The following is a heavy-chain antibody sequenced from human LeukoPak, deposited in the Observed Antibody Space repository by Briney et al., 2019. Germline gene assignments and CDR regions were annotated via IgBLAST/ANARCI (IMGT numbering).Heavy chain of an antibody. V-gene: IGHV3-21*01. J-gene: IGHJ4*02. CDR2: ISSSSSYI. Sequence: GGSLRLSCAASGFTFSSYSMNWVRQAPGKGLEWVSSISSSSSYIYYADSVKGRSTISRDNAKNSLYLQMNSLRAEDTAVYYCASDSSGWYYFDYWGQGTLVTVSS. D-gene: IGHD6-19*01. CDR1: GFTFSSYS. CDR3: ASDSSGWYYFDY.